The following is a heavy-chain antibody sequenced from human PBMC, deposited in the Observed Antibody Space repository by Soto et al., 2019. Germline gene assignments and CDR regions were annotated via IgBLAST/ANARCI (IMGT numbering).Heavy chain of an antibody. CDR3: ARGNIHYYYYMDV. CDR2: INHSGST. Sequence: QVQPQQWGAGLLKPSETLSLTCAVYGGSFSGYYWSWIRQPPGKGLEWIGEINHSGSTNYNPSLKRRVTISLDTSKNQFSLKLSSVTAADTAVYYCARGNIHYYYYMDVWGKGTTVTVSS. V-gene: IGHV4-34*01. CDR1: GGSFSGYY. J-gene: IGHJ6*03.